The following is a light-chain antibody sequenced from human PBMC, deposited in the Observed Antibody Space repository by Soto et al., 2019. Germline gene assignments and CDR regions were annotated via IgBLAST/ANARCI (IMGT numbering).Light chain of an antibody. CDR2: NVY. V-gene: IGLV1-40*01. CDR3: NSYTSASTYV. CDR1: SSNIGAGYD. Sequence: QSVLTQPPSVSGAPGQRVTISCTGSSSNIGAGYDVHWYQQHPGKAPKLMIYNVYSRPSGVSSRFSGSKSGNTASLTISWLQAEDEADYYCNSYTSASTYVFGTGTKVTVL. J-gene: IGLJ1*01.